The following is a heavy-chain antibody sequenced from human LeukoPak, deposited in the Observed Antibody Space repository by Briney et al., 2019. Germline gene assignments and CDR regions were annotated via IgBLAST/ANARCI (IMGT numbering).Heavy chain of an antibody. CDR2: INHSGST. D-gene: IGHD2-21*01. Sequence: SETLSLTCAVYGGSFSGYYWSWIRQPPGKGLEWIGEINHSGSTNYNPSLKSRVTISVDTSMNQFSLKLSSVTAADTAVYYCARGVVIAPQTFDYWGQGTLVTVSS. J-gene: IGHJ4*02. CDR3: ARGVVIAPQTFDY. V-gene: IGHV4-34*01. CDR1: GGSFSGYY.